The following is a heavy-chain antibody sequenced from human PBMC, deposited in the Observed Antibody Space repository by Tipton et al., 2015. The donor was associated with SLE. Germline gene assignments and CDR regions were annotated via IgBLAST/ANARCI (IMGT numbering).Heavy chain of an antibody. Sequence: TLSLTCTVSGGSISNYYWSWIRQPPGKGLEWIGYIYYSGSTNYNPSLKSRVTISVDKSKNQFSLKLTSVTAADTAVYFCARGRDSNTYGMDVWGQGTTVTVFS. CDR3: ARGRDSNTYGMDV. V-gene: IGHV4-59*01. CDR1: GGSISNYY. J-gene: IGHJ6*02. D-gene: IGHD3-22*01. CDR2: IYYSGST.